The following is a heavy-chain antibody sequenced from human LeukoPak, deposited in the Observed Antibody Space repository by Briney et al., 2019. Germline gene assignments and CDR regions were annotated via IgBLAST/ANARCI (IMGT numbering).Heavy chain of an antibody. V-gene: IGHV1-18*04. CDR3: AREESSLDAFDI. J-gene: IGHJ3*02. D-gene: IGHD6-13*01. CDR2: ISAYNGNT. Sequence: ASVKVSCKASGYTFTSYGISWVRQAPGQGLEWMGWISAYNGNTNYAQKLQGRVTMTTDTSTSTAYMELSSLRSEDTAVYYCAREESSLDAFDIWGQGTVVTVSS. CDR1: GYTFTSYG.